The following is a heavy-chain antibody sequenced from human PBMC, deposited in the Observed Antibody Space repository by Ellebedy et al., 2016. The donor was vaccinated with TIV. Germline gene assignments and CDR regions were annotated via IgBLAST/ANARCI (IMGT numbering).Heavy chain of an antibody. V-gene: IGHV4-61*01. CDR3: ARDHRFGAAAGNRGGGPYYYYYMDV. CDR2: IYYSGST. Sequence: SETLSLXXTVSGGSISSSSYYWGWIRQPPGKGLEWIGYIYYSGSTNYNPSLKSRVTISVDTSKNQFSLKLSSVTAADTAVYYCARDHRFGAAAGNRGGGPYYYYYMDVWGKGTTVTVSS. J-gene: IGHJ6*03. D-gene: IGHD6-13*01. CDR1: GGSISSSSYY.